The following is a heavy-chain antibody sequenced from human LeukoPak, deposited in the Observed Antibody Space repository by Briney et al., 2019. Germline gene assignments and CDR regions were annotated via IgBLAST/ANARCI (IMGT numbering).Heavy chain of an antibody. J-gene: IGHJ4*02. CDR1: GGSISSSSYY. Sequence: PSETLSLTCTVSGGSISSSSYYWGWIRQPPGKGLEWIGSIYYSGSTYYNPSLKSRVTISVDTSKNQFSLKLSSVTAADTAVYYCASPGITMVRGVMIYYIDYWGQGTLVTVSS. CDR3: ASPGITMVRGVMIYYIDY. CDR2: IYYSGST. V-gene: IGHV4-39*01. D-gene: IGHD3-10*01.